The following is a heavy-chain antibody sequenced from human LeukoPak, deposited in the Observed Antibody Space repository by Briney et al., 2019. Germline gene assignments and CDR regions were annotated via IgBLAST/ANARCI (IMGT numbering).Heavy chain of an antibody. D-gene: IGHD2-2*01. CDR3: ARDLFVVATDDY. Sequence: ASVKVSCKASGYTFTGYYMHWVRQAPGQGLEWMGWINPNSGGTNYAQKFQGRVTMTRDTSISTAYMELSRLRSDDTAVYYCARDLFVVATDDYWGQGTLVTDSS. CDR1: GYTFTGYY. CDR2: INPNSGGT. J-gene: IGHJ4*02. V-gene: IGHV1-2*02.